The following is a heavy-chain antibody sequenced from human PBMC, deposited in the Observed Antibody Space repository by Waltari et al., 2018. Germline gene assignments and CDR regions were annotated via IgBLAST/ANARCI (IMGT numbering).Heavy chain of an antibody. J-gene: IGHJ3*02. CDR2: MNPTSGNP. CDR3: ARGLTRAFDI. V-gene: IGHV1-8*02. D-gene: IGHD2-15*01. Sequence: QVQLVQSGAEVKKPGASVKVSCKASGYTFTSYDINWVRQATGQGLAWLGWMNPTSGNPVYAQKFEGRVTMTRNTSISTAYMELSSLRSEDTAVYYCARGLTRAFDIWGQGTMVTVSS. CDR1: GYTFTSYD.